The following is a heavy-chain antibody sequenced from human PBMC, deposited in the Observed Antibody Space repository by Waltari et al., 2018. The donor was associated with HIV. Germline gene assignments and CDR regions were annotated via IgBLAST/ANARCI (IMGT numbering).Heavy chain of an antibody. J-gene: IGHJ4*02. CDR1: GLTFSDHY. V-gene: IGHV3-72*01. Sequence: DVQLVESGGDLVQPGGSLRLSCAASGLTFSDHYMDWVRQAPGEGMEWVGRIKNKVNSYSTEYAASVKGRFTISRDDSKNSFYLQMNSLKTEDTAVYYCARGGNPGKFFDYWGQGTLVTVSS. CDR2: IKNKVNSYST. CDR3: ARGGNPGKFFDY. D-gene: IGHD1-26*01.